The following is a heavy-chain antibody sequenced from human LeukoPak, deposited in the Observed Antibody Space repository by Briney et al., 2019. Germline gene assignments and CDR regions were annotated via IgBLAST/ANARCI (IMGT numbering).Heavy chain of an antibody. CDR2: ISSSSSYI. Sequence: GGSLRLSCAASGFTFSSYSMNWVRQAPGKGLEWVSSISSSSSYIYYADSAKGRFTISRDNAKNSLYLQMNSLRAEDTAVYYCARGDYSNYGGAFDIWGQGTMVTVSS. CDR1: GFTFSSYS. CDR3: ARGDYSNYGGAFDI. D-gene: IGHD4-11*01. V-gene: IGHV3-21*01. J-gene: IGHJ3*02.